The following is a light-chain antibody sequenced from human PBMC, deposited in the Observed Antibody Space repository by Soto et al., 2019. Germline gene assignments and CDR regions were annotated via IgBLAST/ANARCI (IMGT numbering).Light chain of an antibody. J-gene: IGKJ4*01. CDR1: QSVSSY. CDR2: DAS. CDR3: QQRSYWPPAT. V-gene: IGKV3-11*01. Sequence: EIVLTQSPATLSLSPGERATLSCRASQSVSSYSAWYQQKPGQAPRLLIYDASNRATGIPARFSGSGSGTDFTLTISSLEPEDFAIYNCQQRSYWPPATFGGGTKVEIK.